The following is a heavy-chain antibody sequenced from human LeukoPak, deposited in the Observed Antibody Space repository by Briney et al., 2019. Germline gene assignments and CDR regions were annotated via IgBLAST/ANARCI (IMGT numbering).Heavy chain of an antibody. V-gene: IGHV4-39*07. J-gene: IGHJ6*04. CDR1: GGSISSSSYY. CDR2: IYYSGST. CDR3: ASVLPAAILY. D-gene: IGHD2-2*01. Sequence: PSETLSLTCTVSGGSISSSSYYWGWIRQPPGKGLEWIGSIYYSGSTYYNPSLKSRVTISVDTSKNQFSLKLSSVTAADTAVYYCASVLPAAILYWGKGTTVTVSS.